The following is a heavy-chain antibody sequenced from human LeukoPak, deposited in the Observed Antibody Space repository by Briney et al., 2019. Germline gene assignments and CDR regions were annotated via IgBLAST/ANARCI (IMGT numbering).Heavy chain of an antibody. V-gene: IGHV3-7*04. J-gene: IGHJ4*02. CDR3: ARAYYYDSKNYYNPTSSFDY. D-gene: IGHD3-10*01. Sequence: GGSLRLSCAASGFTFSYYGLHWVRQGPGKGLEWVANINQDGSETYFVDSVKGRFTISRDNAKNSLNLQMNSLRAEDTAVYYCARAYYYDSKNYYNPTSSFDYWGQGTLVTVAS. CDR2: INQDGSET. CDR1: GFTFSYYG.